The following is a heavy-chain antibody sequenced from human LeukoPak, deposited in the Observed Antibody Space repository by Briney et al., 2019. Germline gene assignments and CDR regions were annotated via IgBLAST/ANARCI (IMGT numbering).Heavy chain of an antibody. CDR1: GFTFSSYD. CDR2: IRYDGNIK. Sequence: SGGSLRLSCAASGFTFSSYDMHWVRQAPGKGLEWVAFIRYDGNIKYFADSVKGRFTISRDNSKNTLYLQMNSLRAEDTAVYYCAKDHFEESHGDGWGQGTLVTVSS. CDR3: AKDHFEESHGDG. D-gene: IGHD5-24*01. V-gene: IGHV3-30*02. J-gene: IGHJ4*02.